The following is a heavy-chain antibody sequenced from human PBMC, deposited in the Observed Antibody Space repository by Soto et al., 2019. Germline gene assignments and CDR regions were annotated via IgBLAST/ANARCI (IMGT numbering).Heavy chain of an antibody. V-gene: IGHV3-33*06. J-gene: IGHJ4*02. Sequence: QVQLVESGGGVVQPGGSLRLSCAASGFTLSACSMHWVRQAPGKGLEWVAVTWNDGSHKYYGDSVKGRFTISSDNSKNTLYLQMSSLRADDTAFYYCVNDFGDYKFDYWGRGTLVTVSS. CDR3: VNDFGDYKFDY. CDR1: GFTLSACS. CDR2: TWNDGSHK. D-gene: IGHD4-17*01.